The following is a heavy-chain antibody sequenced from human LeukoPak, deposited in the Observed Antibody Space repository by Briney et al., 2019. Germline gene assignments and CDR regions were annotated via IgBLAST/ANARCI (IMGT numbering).Heavy chain of an antibody. CDR2: ISYDGSNI. D-gene: IGHD6-19*01. CDR3: AKGRHSSGWKSYFDY. Sequence: GRSLRLSCAASGFTFSSYGMHWVRQAPGKGLEWVAVISYDGSNIYYADSVKGRFTISRDNSKNTLYLQMNSLRAEDTAVYYCAKGRHSSGWKSYFDYWGQGTLVTVSS. V-gene: IGHV3-30*18. CDR1: GFTFSSYG. J-gene: IGHJ4*02.